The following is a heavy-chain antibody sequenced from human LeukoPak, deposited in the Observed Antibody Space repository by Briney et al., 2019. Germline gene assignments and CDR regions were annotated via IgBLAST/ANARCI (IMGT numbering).Heavy chain of an antibody. J-gene: IGHJ4*02. D-gene: IGHD6-6*01. Sequence: GGSLRLSCTASGFSFSGHWMHWARQLPGKGLVWVSRISPTRSTTSYADSVKGRFTVSRDNAKNTLYLQVNNLRAEDTAVYYCARGPNSNWSGLDFWGQGTLLTVSS. CDR3: ARGPNSNWSGLDF. V-gene: IGHV3-74*01. CDR1: GFSFSGHW. CDR2: ISPTRSTT.